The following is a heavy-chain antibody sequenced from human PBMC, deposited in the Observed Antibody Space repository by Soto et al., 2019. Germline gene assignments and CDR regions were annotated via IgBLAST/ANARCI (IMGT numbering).Heavy chain of an antibody. CDR1: GGSISTGGYS. CDR2: IYYSGNT. J-gene: IGHJ5*02. V-gene: IGHV4-61*08. D-gene: IGHD6-19*01. Sequence: SETLSLTCTVSGGSISTGGYSCSWLRQHPGKGLEWIGYIYYSGNTNYNPSLKSRVTISLDTSKNQLSLKVSSVTAADTAVYYCARGAVAGTGLNWFDPWGQGTLVTVSS. CDR3: ARGAVAGTGLNWFDP.